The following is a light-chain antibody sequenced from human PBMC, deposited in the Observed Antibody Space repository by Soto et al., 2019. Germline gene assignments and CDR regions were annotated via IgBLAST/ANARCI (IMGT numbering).Light chain of an antibody. CDR1: QAITTY. V-gene: IGKV1-33*01. CDR3: QQFDNFPIT. CDR2: DAS. Sequence: DIRVTQSPASLSLYVRDRVTLTCQASQAITTYLNWYQQKPGKAPKLLIFDASSLKTGVPSRFSGSGSGTHFTFVISSLQPEDVAVYYCQQFDNFPITFRQGTRLE. J-gene: IGKJ5*01.